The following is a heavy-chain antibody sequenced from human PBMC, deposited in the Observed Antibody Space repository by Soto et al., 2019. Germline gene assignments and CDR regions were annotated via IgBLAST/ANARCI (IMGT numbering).Heavy chain of an antibody. CDR1: GFTFSSYD. Sequence: EVQLVESGGGLVQPGGSLRLSCAASGFTFSSYDMHWVRQATGKGLEWVSAIGTAGDTYYPGSVKGRFTISRENAKNSLYLQMNSLRAGDTAVYYCARGTYYDFWSGYSPAHAFDIWGQGTMVTVSS. J-gene: IGHJ3*02. D-gene: IGHD3-3*01. V-gene: IGHV3-13*01. CDR3: ARGTYYDFWSGYSPAHAFDI. CDR2: IGTAGDT.